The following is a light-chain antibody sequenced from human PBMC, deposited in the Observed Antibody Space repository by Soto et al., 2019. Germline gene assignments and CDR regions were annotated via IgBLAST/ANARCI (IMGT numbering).Light chain of an antibody. V-gene: IGKV1-5*01. CDR1: QTISSW. CDR2: DAS. J-gene: IGKJ1*01. Sequence: DIQMTQSPSTLSASVGDRVTITCRASQTISSWLAWYQQKPGKAPKVLIFDASTLEGGVPSRSSGSGSATEFTLSISSLQPGDFATYYCQQYSTYPWTFGQGTKVDIK. CDR3: QQYSTYPWT.